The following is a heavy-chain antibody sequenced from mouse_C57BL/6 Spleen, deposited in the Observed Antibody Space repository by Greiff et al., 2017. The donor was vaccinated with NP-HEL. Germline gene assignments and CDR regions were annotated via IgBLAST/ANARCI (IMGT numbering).Heavy chain of an antibody. J-gene: IGHJ1*03. CDR3: ARCYTGVSYLWYFDV. V-gene: IGHV1-82*01. D-gene: IGHD1-1*02. Sequence: VQRVESGPELVKPGASVKISCKASGYAFSSSWMNWVKQRPGKGLEWIGRIYPGDGDTNYNGKFKGKATLTADKSSSTAYMQLSSLTSENSAVYFCARCYTGVSYLWYFDVWGTGTPGTVSS. CDR1: GYAFSSSW. CDR2: IYPGDGDT.